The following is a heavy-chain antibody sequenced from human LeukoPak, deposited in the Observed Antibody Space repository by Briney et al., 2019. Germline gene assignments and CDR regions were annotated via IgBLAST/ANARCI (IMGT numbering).Heavy chain of an antibody. CDR1: GFTFSNYA. D-gene: IGHD3-16*02. V-gene: IGHV3-23*01. CDR2: IRANGVTT. J-gene: IGHJ5*02. CDR3: AKVELSASGGELDP. Sequence: GGSLRLSCAASGFTFSNYAMSWVRQAPGKGLEWVSAIRANGVTTYDADSVKGRFTISRDNSKNTLYLEMKSLRADDTAVYYCAKVELSASGGELDPWGQGTLVIVSS.